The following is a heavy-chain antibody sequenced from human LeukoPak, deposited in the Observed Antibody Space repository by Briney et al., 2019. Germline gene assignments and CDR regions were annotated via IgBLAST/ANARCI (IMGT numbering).Heavy chain of an antibody. CDR1: GFTVSSNN. J-gene: IGHJ4*02. CDR3: ARDDSSGYFDY. D-gene: IGHD3-22*01. CDR2: IYSGGST. V-gene: IGHV3-53*01. Sequence: PGGSLRLSCAASGFTVSSNNMSWVRQAPGKGLEWVSVIYSGGSTYYADSVKGRFTISRDNSKNTLYLQMNSLRAEDTAVYYCARDDSSGYFDYWGQGTLVTVSS.